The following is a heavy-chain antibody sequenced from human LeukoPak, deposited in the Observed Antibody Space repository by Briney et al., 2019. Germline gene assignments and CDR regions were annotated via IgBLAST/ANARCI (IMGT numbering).Heavy chain of an antibody. Sequence: SVKVSCKASGGTFNSYSISWVRQAPGQGLEWMGRISPILDIPNYAHKFQGRVTITAEKATSTAYMELSSLRSEDTAVYYCARDFKESNWNDAYLFDPWGQGTLVTVSS. CDR3: ARDFKESNWNDAYLFDP. J-gene: IGHJ5*02. V-gene: IGHV1-69*04. D-gene: IGHD1-20*01. CDR1: GGTFNSYS. CDR2: ISPILDIP.